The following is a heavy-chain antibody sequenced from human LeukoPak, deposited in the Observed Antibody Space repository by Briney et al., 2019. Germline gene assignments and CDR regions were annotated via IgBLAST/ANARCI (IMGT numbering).Heavy chain of an antibody. CDR3: ARVDDYFSGGSCYSGEPFVY. J-gene: IGHJ4*02. CDR2: SNPNSGDK. Sequence: GASVKVSCKASGSPFTGYYIHWVRQAPGQGLEWMGGSNPNSGDKKYAQKFQGRVTMTRDTSISTAYIELSRLRSDYTAVYYCARVDDYFSGGSCYSGEPFVYWGQGALLSVSS. D-gene: IGHD2-15*01. CDR1: GSPFTGYY. V-gene: IGHV1-2*02.